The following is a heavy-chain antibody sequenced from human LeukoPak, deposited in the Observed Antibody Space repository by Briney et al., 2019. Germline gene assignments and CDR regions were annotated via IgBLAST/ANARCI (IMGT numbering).Heavy chain of an antibody. CDR3: ARDRSWYYDFWSGYNY. CDR1: GFTFSDHY. Sequence: GGSLRLSCAASGFTFSDHYMDWVRQAPGKGLEWVANIKQDGSEKYYVDSVKGRFTISRDNAKNSLYLQMNSLRAEDTAVYYCARDRSWYYDFWSGYNYWGQGTLVTVSS. J-gene: IGHJ4*02. D-gene: IGHD3-3*01. CDR2: IKQDGSEK. V-gene: IGHV3-7*01.